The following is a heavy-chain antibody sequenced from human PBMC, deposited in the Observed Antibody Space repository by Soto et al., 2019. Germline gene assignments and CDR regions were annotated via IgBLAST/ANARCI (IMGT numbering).Heavy chain of an antibody. D-gene: IGHD5-18*01. CDR3: AKGANTATYYGMDV. CDR2: LFGGGDGI. V-gene: IGHV3-23*01. CDR1: GFRFSTYA. Sequence: PGGSLRLSCAASGFRFSTYAMSWVRQAPGKGLEWVSGLFGGGDGIAYADSVKGRFTISRDNSKNTLYLQMNSLRAEDTAVYYCAKGANTATYYGMDVWGQGTTVTVSS. J-gene: IGHJ6*02.